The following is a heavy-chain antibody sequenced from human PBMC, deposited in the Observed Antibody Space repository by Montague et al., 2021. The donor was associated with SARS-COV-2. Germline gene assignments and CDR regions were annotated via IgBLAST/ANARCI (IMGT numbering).Heavy chain of an antibody. Sequence: SETLSLTCAVHGASFRAYNWSWIRQPPGKGLEWIGEVNHSGNTIYNPSLNSRVTISADTSKNQFSLKLTSVTAADTGVYYCARLREGVVPSPIFGVGPFYPYYYMDVWGKGTTVTVSS. J-gene: IGHJ6*03. V-gene: IGHV4-34*01. D-gene: IGHD2-2*01. CDR3: ARLREGVVPSPIFGVGPFYPYYYMDV. CDR2: VNHSGNT. CDR1: GASFRAYN.